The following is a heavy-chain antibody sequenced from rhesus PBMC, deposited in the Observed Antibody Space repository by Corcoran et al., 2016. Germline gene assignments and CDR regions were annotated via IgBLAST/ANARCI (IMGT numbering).Heavy chain of an antibody. CDR3: ARVDPSAYVYFDF. V-gene: IGHV1S2*01. CDR2: INPYNGNT. Sequence: QVQLVQSGAEVKKPGSSVKVSCKASGYTFTDYYIHWVRQSPRQGLEWMGWINPYNGNTRYAQKFQGRVTMTRETSTTTVYRDLSSHRSEDTAMYYCARVDPSAYVYFDFWGQGVLVTVSS. CDR1: GYTFTDYY. D-gene: IGHD2-39*01. J-gene: IGHJ4*01.